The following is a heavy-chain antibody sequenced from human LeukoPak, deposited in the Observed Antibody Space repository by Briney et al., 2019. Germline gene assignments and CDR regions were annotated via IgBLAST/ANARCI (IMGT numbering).Heavy chain of an antibody. CDR1: GYTFTGYY. D-gene: IGHD1-26*01. V-gene: IGHV1-2*02. CDR2: INPNSGGT. Sequence: ASVKVSCKVSGYTFTGYYMHWVRQAPGQGLEWMGWINPNSGGTNYAQKFQGRVTMTRDTSISTAYMELSRLRSDDTAVYYCARGVVGATKFDYWGQGTLVTVSS. CDR3: ARGVVGATKFDY. J-gene: IGHJ4*02.